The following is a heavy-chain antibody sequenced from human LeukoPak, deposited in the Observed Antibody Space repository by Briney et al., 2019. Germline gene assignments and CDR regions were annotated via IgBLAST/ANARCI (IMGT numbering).Heavy chain of an antibody. J-gene: IGHJ4*02. CDR1: GFTFSSYW. D-gene: IGHD3-10*01. V-gene: IGHV4-39*01. CDR2: IYYSGST. Sequence: GSLRLSCAASGFTFSSYWVSWVRQPPGKGLEWIGSIYYSGSTYYNPSLKSRVTISVDTSKNQFSLKLSSVTAADTAVYYCATLVWFGELTDYWGQGTLVTVSS. CDR3: ATLVWFGELTDY.